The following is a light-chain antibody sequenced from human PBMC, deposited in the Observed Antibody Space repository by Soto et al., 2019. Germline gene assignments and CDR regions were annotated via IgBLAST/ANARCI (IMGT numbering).Light chain of an antibody. CDR2: GAS. Sequence: EIVLTQSPGTLSLSPGERATLSCRASQSVSSDLAWYHQKPGQAPRLLIYGASSRATGIPDRFGGSGSGTDFTLTISRLEPEDFAVFYCQQYGTSEIIFGQGTRLEIK. J-gene: IGKJ5*01. V-gene: IGKV3-20*01. CDR1: QSVSSD. CDR3: QQYGTSEII.